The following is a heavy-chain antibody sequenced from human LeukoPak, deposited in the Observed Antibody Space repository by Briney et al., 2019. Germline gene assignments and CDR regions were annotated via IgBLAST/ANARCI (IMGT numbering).Heavy chain of an antibody. V-gene: IGHV3-23*01. CDR3: ARAGSIRFDY. Sequence: GGSLKLSCAASGFTFSSYGMHWVRQAPGKGLEWVSGISGRDGSTYYADSVKGRFTISRDNSKNTLYLQMNSLRVEDTAVYYCARAGSIRFDYWGQGTLVTVSS. J-gene: IGHJ4*02. CDR2: ISGRDGST. CDR1: GFTFSSYG. D-gene: IGHD1-26*01.